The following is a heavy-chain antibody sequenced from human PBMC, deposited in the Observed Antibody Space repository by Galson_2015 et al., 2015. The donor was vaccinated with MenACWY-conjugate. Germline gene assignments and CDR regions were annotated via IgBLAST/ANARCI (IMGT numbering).Heavy chain of an antibody. CDR2: INVGSGNT. D-gene: IGHD5-18*01. V-gene: IGHV1-3*01. Sequence: SVKVSCKASGSTFGNYAMHWMRQAPGQRLEWMGWINVGSGNTRSAQKFQGRVTITTDTSASTAYMELSSLRSEDTAVYYCARAPLGYGYDYFDPWGQGTLVTVSS. CDR3: ARAPLGYGYDYFDP. CDR1: GSTFGNYA. J-gene: IGHJ5*02.